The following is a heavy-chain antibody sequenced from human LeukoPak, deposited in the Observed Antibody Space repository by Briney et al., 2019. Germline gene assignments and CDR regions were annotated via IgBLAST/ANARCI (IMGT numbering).Heavy chain of an antibody. CDR2: IYSGGST. CDR3: ASMYFSQYLQH. J-gene: IGHJ1*01. V-gene: IGHV3-53*01. CDR1: GFTVNSNY. D-gene: IGHD2-8*01. Sequence: GGSLRLTCAASGFTVNSNYMSWVRQAPGKGLEWVSVIYSGGSTYYADSVKGRFTISRDNSKNTLYLQMNSLRAEDTAVYYCASMYFSQYLQHWGQGTLVTVSS.